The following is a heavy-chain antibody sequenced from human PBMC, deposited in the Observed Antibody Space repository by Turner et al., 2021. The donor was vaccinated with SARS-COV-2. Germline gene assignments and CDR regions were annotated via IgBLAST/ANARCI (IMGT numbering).Heavy chain of an antibody. CDR1: GGSFSSYS. Sequence: QVQLVQSGAAVKKPGSPVKVSCNASGGSFSSYSISWVRQGPGQGLEWYGGIIPILGTAKYAQKFHGRVTITADESTSTAYMELSSMRSEDTAVYYCARDSAEGTLDYWGQGTLVTVSS. J-gene: IGHJ4*02. CDR3: ARDSAEGTLDY. CDR2: IIPILGTA. D-gene: IGHD3-10*01. V-gene: IGHV1-69*01.